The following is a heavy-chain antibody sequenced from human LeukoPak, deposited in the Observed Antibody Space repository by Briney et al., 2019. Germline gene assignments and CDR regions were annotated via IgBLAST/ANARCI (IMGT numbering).Heavy chain of an antibody. D-gene: IGHD3-16*02. CDR2: IYPGDSDT. Sequence: GESLKISCMGSGYSFTSYWIGWVRQMPGKGLEWMGIIYPGDSDTRYSPSFQGQVTISADKSISTAYLQWSSLKAPDTAMYYCARQEKDDYVWGSYRFPFEYWGQGTLVTVSS. CDR1: GYSFTSYW. V-gene: IGHV5-51*01. CDR3: ARQEKDDYVWGSYRFPFEY. J-gene: IGHJ4*02.